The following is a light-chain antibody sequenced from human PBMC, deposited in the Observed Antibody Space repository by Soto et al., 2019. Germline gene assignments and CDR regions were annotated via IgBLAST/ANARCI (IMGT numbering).Light chain of an antibody. Sequence: EIVMTQSPATLSVSPGERATLSCRASQSVGSNLAWYQQKPGQAPNLLIYGASSRATGIAARFSGSGSGTEFTLTISSLQSEDFAFYYCHQYNNCPRTFGQGTKVEIK. V-gene: IGKV3-15*01. CDR3: HQYNNCPRT. CDR1: QSVGSN. J-gene: IGKJ1*01. CDR2: GAS.